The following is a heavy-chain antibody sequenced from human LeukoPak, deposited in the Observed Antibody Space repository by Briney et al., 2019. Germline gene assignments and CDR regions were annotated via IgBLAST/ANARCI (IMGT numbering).Heavy chain of an antibody. CDR3: AKSTLPAAMPRWFDP. V-gene: IGHV3-23*01. Sequence: GGSRRLSCAASGFTFSSYAMSWVGPAPGKGRGWVSAISGSGGRTYYADSVKGRFTISRDNSKNTLYLQMNSLRAEDTAVYYCAKSTLPAAMPRWFDPWGQGTLVTVSS. CDR1: GFTFSSYA. J-gene: IGHJ5*02. D-gene: IGHD2-2*01. CDR2: ISGSGGRT.